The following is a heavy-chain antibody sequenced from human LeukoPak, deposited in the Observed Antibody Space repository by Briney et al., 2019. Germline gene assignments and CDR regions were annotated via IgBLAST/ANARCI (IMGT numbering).Heavy chain of an antibody. CDR2: IISSSNYI. D-gene: IGHD3-9*01. Sequence: PGGTLRLSCAASGFAFSSYNMNWVCQAPGKGLGWVPSIISSSNYIYYADSGKGRFTISRDNAKNLLYLQMNSVRAEDTAVYYCARDFLTILGAFDIWGQGTMVTVSS. J-gene: IGHJ3*02. CDR1: GFAFSSYN. CDR3: ARDFLTILGAFDI. V-gene: IGHV3-21*01.